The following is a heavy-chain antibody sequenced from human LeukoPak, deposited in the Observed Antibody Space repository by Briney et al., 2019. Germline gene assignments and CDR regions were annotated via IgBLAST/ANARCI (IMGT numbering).Heavy chain of an antibody. D-gene: IGHD2-21*01. V-gene: IGHV3-7*01. CDR1: GFIFTDYW. J-gene: IGHJ6*03. Sequence: GGSLRLSCAASGFIFTDYWMYWVRQAPGRGLAWVANIKEDGSEKNYVDSVKGRFTISRDNAKNSLYLQMNSLRAEDTAVYYCARGKEAIYYYYYYYMDVWSKGTTVTVSS. CDR3: ARGKEAIYYYYYYYMDV. CDR2: IKEDGSEK.